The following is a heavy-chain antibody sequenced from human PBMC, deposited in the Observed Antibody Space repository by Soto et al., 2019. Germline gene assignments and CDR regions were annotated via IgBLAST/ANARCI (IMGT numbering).Heavy chain of an antibody. D-gene: IGHD3-3*01. Sequence: SETLSLTCAVSSGSISSSNWWSWVRQPPGKGLEWIGEIYHSGSTNYNPSLKSRVTISVDKSKNQFSLKLSSVTAADTAVYYCARKADHYDFWSGYYGYWGQGTLVTVSS. CDR3: ARKADHYDFWSGYYGY. CDR2: IYHSGST. CDR1: SGSISSSNW. V-gene: IGHV4-4*02. J-gene: IGHJ4*02.